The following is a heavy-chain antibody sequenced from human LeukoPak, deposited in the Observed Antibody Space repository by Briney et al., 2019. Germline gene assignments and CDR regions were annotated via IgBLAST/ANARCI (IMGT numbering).Heavy chain of an antibody. D-gene: IGHD7-27*01. V-gene: IGHV5-51*01. CDR1: GYSFTSYW. CDR3: ARSRAPGVADAFDI. J-gene: IGHJ3*02. Sequence: GESLKISCKDSGYSFTSYWIGWVRQMPGKGLEWMGIIYPGDSDTRYSPSFQGQVTISADKSINTAYLQLSSLKAPDTAMYYCARSRAPGVADAFDIWGQGTMVTVSS. CDR2: IYPGDSDT.